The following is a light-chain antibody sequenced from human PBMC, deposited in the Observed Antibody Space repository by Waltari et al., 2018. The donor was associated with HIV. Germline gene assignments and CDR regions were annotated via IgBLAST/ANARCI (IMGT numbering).Light chain of an antibody. CDR3: QSYDSSFSGAV. V-gene: IGLV1-40*01. CDR2: ANN. J-gene: IGLJ2*01. Sequence: QSVLTQPPSVSGAPGQRVTVSCTGSSSNPGAGSDVHWYQQIPGTAPKLLIYANNNRPSGGPYRFSGSKTGATASLAITGLQPEDEADYYCQSYDSSFSGAVFGGGTKLTVL. CDR1: SSNPGAGSD.